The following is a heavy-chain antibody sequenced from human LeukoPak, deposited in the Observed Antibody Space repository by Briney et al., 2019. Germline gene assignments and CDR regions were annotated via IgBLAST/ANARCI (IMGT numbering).Heavy chain of an antibody. D-gene: IGHD3-16*02. V-gene: IGHV5-51*01. J-gene: IGHJ3*02. Sequence: GESLKISCKASGYSFTTDWIGWVRPMPGKGLQWMGIIPPGDSDTTYSPSFQGQVTISADKSISTAYLQWSSVKASDTAMYYCARSFTNAFDMWGQGTMVIVSS. CDR1: GYSFTTDW. CDR2: IPPGDSDT. CDR3: ARSFTNAFDM.